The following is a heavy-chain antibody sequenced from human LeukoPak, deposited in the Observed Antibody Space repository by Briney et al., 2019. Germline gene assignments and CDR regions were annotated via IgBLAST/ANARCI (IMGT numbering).Heavy chain of an antibody. V-gene: IGHV3-30*02. J-gene: IGHJ6*03. CDR2: IRYDGSNK. CDR1: GFTFSSYG. CDR3: AKPPPLEAYYYMDV. D-gene: IGHD1-1*01. Sequence: PGGSLRPSCAASGFTFSSYGMHWVRQAPGKGLEWVAFIRYDGSNKYYADSVKGRFTISRDNSKNTLYLQMNSLRAEDTAVYYCAKPPPLEAYYYMDVWGKGTTVTVSS.